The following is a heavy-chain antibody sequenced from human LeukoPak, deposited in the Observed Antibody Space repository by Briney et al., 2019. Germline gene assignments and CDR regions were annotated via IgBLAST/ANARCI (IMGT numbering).Heavy chain of an antibody. Sequence: SVKVSCKASGGTFSSYAISWVRQAPGQGLEWMGRIIPILGIANYAQKFQGRATITADKSTSTAYMELSSLRSEDTAVYYCAREYYYDSSGYPDDYWGQGTLVTVSS. V-gene: IGHV1-69*04. CDR2: IIPILGIA. J-gene: IGHJ4*02. D-gene: IGHD3-22*01. CDR3: AREYYYDSSGYPDDY. CDR1: GGTFSSYA.